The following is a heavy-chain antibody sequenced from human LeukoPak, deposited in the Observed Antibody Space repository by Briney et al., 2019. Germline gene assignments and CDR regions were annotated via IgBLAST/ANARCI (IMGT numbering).Heavy chain of an antibody. CDR1: GFTLSNYW. CDR3: ARDLDTYVVLTAYDTFDI. D-gene: IGHD2-21*02. CDR2: IKPSGSEK. V-gene: IGHV3-7*01. J-gene: IGHJ3*02. Sequence: GGSLRLSCEGSGFTLSNYWMTWVRQAPEKGLEWVANIKPSGSEKHYADSVEGRFTISRDNAKNSLYLQMNSLRAEDTAVYYCARDLDTYVVLTAYDTFDIWGQGTMVTVSS.